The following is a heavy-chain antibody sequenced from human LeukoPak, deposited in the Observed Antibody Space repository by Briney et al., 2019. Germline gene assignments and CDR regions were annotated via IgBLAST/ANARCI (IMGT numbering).Heavy chain of an antibody. J-gene: IGHJ4*02. Sequence: SQTLSLTCTVSGGSISSGDYYWSWIRQPPGKGLEWIGYIYYSGSTNYDPSLKSRVTISVDRSKNQFSLKLSSVTAADTAVYYCARAPYSSYGDYWGQGTLVTVAS. D-gene: IGHD3-22*01. CDR3: ARAPYSSYGDY. CDR2: IYYSGST. CDR1: GGSISSGDYY. V-gene: IGHV4-61*08.